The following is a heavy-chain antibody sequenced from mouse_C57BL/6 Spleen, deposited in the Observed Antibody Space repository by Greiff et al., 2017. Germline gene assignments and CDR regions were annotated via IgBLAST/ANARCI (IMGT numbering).Heavy chain of an antibody. Sequence: QVQLQQPGAELVRPGSSVKLSCKASGYTFTSYWMHWVKQRPIQGLEWIGNIDPSDSETHYNQKFKDKATLTVDKSSSTAYMQLSSLTSEDSAVYYCARSGTTVVRDYFDYWGQGTTLTVSS. D-gene: IGHD1-1*01. CDR3: ARSGTTVVRDYFDY. J-gene: IGHJ2*01. CDR1: GYTFTSYW. CDR2: IDPSDSET. V-gene: IGHV1-52*01.